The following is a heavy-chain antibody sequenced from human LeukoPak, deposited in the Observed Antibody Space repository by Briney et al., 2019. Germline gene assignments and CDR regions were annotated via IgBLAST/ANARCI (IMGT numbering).Heavy chain of an antibody. CDR3: ARDRRGYCSSTSCPPGDY. J-gene: IGHJ4*02. CDR2: ISSSSSYI. Sequence: PGGSLRLSCAASGFTFSRHGMNWVRQAPGKGLEWVSTISSSSSYIYYADSVKGRFTISRDNSKNTLYLQMNSLRAEDTAVYYCARDRRGYCSSTSCPPGDYWGQGTLVTVSS. D-gene: IGHD2-2*01. CDR1: GFTFSRHG. V-gene: IGHV3-21*01.